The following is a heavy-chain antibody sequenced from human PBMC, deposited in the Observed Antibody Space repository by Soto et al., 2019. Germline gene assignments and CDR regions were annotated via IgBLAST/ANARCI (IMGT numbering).Heavy chain of an antibody. CDR2: IYWDDVK. D-gene: IGHD3-9*01. J-gene: IGHJ2*01. CDR1: GFSLSTSGVG. CDR3: AHGGYYDILTQPNWYFDL. V-gene: IGHV2-5*02. Sequence: QITLKESGPTLVKPTQTLTLTCTFSGFSLSTSGVGVGWIRQPPGKALEWLALIYWDDVKRYSPSLKSRLTITKDTSKNQVVLTMTNMDPVDTATYYSAHGGYYDILTQPNWYFDLWGRGTLVTVSS.